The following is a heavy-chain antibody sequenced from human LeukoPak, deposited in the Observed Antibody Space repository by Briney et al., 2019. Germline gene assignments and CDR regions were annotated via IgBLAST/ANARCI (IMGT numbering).Heavy chain of an antibody. V-gene: IGHV4-34*01. CDR1: GVSFSGYY. CDR2: INHSGST. J-gene: IGHJ3*02. CDR3: ASRSSGYYRGRAFDI. Sequence: SETLSLTCAVYGVSFSGYYWSWIRQPPGKGLEWIGEINHSGSTNYNPSLKSRVTISVDTSKNQFSLKLSSVTAADTAVYYCASRSSGYYRGRAFDIWGQGTMVTVSS. D-gene: IGHD3-22*01.